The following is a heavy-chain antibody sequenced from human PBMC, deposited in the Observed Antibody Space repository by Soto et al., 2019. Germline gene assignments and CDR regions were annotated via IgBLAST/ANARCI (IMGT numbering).Heavy chain of an antibody. Sequence: GGSLRLSCAASGFTFSNYAMDWVRQAPGKVLEYVSGISSNGVGTYYANSVKDRFTISRDNSKNTLYLQMGSLRAEDIAVYYCARREQSEYSYMDVGAKGPRSQSP. CDR2: ISSNGVGT. CDR3: ARREQSEYSYMDV. J-gene: IGHJ6*03. D-gene: IGHD6-19*01. V-gene: IGHV3-64*01. CDR1: GFTFSNYA.